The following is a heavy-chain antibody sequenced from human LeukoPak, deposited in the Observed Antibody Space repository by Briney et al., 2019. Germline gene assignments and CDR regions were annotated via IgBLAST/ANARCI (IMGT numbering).Heavy chain of an antibody. CDR2: ISSDSTYI. J-gene: IGHJ6*02. CDR3: ARASLGTVIKDYYYYGLDV. CDR1: GFTFTSYS. D-gene: IGHD4-17*01. Sequence: GGSLRLSCAASGFTFTSYSMNWVRQAPGKGLQWVSSISSDSTYIYYSDSVKGRFTISRDNAKKSLYLQMNSLRADDTAVYYRARASLGTVIKDYYYYGLDVWGQGTTVTVSS. V-gene: IGHV3-21*01.